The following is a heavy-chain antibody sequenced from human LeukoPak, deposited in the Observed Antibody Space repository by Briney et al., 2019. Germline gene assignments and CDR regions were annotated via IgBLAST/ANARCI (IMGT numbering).Heavy chain of an antibody. V-gene: IGHV5-51*01. J-gene: IGHJ3*02. CDR1: GYSFTSYW. CDR3: ARHPEVAGSAFDI. Sequence: GESLKISCKGSGYSFTSYWIGWVRQMTGKGLEWMGIIYPGDSDTRYSPSFQGQVTISADKSISTAYLQWSSLKASDTAMYYCARHPEVAGSAFDIWGQGTMVTVSS. D-gene: IGHD5-12*01. CDR2: IYPGDSDT.